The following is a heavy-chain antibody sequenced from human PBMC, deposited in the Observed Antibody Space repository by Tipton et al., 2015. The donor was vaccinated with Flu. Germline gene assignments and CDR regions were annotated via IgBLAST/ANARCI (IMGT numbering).Heavy chain of an antibody. V-gene: IGHV4-59*01. Sequence: LRLSCTVSGGSISSYYWSWIRQPPGKGLEWIGYIYYSGGTNYNPSLKSRVTISVDTSKNQFSLKLSSVTAADTAVYYCARVDSSGYYPGHWGQGTLVTVSS. CDR3: ARVDSSGYYPGH. CDR1: GGSISSYY. J-gene: IGHJ4*02. D-gene: IGHD3-22*01. CDR2: IYYSGGT.